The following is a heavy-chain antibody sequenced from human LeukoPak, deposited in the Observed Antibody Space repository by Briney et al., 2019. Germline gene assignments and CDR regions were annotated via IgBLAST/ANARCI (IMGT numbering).Heavy chain of an antibody. V-gene: IGHV1-2*02. CDR1: GYTFTGYY. D-gene: IGHD2-8*01. J-gene: IGHJ6*03. Sequence: GASVKVSCKASGYTFTGYYMHWVRQAPGQGLEWMGWINPNSGGTNYAQKFQGRVTMTRDTSISTAYMELSRLRSDDTAVYYCARAPYCTNGVCHYYYYMDVWGKGTTVTVSS. CDR3: ARAPYCTNGVCHYYYYMDV. CDR2: INPNSGGT.